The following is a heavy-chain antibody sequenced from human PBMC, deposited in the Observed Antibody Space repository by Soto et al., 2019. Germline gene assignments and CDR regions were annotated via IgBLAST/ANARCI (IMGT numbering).Heavy chain of an antibody. CDR1: GGSISSSSYY. CDR2: IYYSGST. Sequence: SETLSLTCTVSGGSISSSSYYWGWIRQPPGKGLEWIGSIYYSGSTYYNPSLKSRVTISVDTSKNQFSLKLSSVTAADTAVYYCARHSQIIIGYYDSSGYYPFDYWGQGTLVTVSS. J-gene: IGHJ4*02. CDR3: ARHSQIIIGYYDSSGYYPFDY. D-gene: IGHD3-22*01. V-gene: IGHV4-39*01.